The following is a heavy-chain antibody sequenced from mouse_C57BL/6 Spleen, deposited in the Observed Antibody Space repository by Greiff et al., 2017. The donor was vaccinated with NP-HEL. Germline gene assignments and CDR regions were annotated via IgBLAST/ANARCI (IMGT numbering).Heavy chain of an antibody. CDR1: GYTFTSYW. CDR3: ARGHYYGSPTDYFDY. CDR2: IDPSDSYT. V-gene: IGHV1-59*01. J-gene: IGHJ2*01. D-gene: IGHD1-1*01. Sequence: QVQLQQPGAELVRPGTSVKLSCKASGYTFTSYWMHWVKQRPGQGLEWIGVIDPSDSYTNYIQKFKGKATLHVDTSSSTASMQLSSLTSEDSAFYYCARGHYYGSPTDYFDYWGQGTTLTVSS.